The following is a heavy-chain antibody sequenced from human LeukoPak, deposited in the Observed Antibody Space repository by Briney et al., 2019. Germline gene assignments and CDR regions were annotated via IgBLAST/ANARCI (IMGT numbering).Heavy chain of an antibody. V-gene: IGHV1-18*04. CDR3: ARDPGPYSGSYYGWDY. Sequence: ASVKVSCKASGYTFTGYYMHWVRQAPGQGLEWMGWISAYNGNTNYAQKLQGRVTMTTDTSTSTAYMELRSLRSDDTAVYYCARDPGPYSGSYYGWDYWGQGTLVTVSS. CDR1: GYTFTGYY. D-gene: IGHD1-26*01. J-gene: IGHJ4*02. CDR2: ISAYNGNT.